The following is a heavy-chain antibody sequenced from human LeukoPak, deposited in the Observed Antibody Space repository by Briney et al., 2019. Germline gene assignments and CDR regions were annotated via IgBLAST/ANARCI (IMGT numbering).Heavy chain of an antibody. CDR2: LYNAGST. V-gene: IGHV3-53*04. D-gene: IGHD1-1*01. J-gene: IGHJ4*02. Sequence: GGSLRLSCAASRFTVSDNCMIWVRQPPGKGLEWVSVLYNAGSTYNADSVKGRFTIYRHNSKNTVSLQMNKQRVEDTAMYFCARVDTTLSYRLDYWGQGTLVTVSS. CDR1: RFTVSDNC. CDR3: ARVDTTLSYRLDY.